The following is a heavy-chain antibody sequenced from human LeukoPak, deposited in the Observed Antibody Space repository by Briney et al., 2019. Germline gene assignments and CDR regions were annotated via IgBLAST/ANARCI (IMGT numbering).Heavy chain of an antibody. Sequence: SETLSLTCTASGVSISGYYLNWIRQPAGKGLEWIGRIYVSESTNYNPSLKSRVTMSVDTSKNQFSLKMSSVTAADTAVYYCTRGQDGYDDYWGQGTLVTVSS. D-gene: IGHD5-24*01. V-gene: IGHV4-4*07. J-gene: IGHJ4*02. CDR2: IYVSEST. CDR1: GVSISGYY. CDR3: TRGQDGYDDY.